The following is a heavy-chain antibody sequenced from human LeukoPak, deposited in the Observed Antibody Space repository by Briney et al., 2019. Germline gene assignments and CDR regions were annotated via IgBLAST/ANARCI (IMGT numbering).Heavy chain of an antibody. CDR1: GGSISSGDYY. V-gene: IGHV4-30-4*01. CDR2: IYYSGST. CDR3: ARESTAAAGRYAFDI. D-gene: IGHD6-13*01. J-gene: IGHJ3*02. Sequence: PSQTLPLTCTVSGGSISSGDYYWSWIRQPPGKGLEWIGYIYYSGSTYYNPSLKSRVTISVDTSKNQFSLKLSSVTAADTAVYYCARESTAAAGRYAFDIWGQGTMVTVSS.